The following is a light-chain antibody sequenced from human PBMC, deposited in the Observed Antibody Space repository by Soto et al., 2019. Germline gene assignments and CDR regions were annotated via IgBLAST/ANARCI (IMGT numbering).Light chain of an antibody. CDR2: GAS. CDR1: QSVSNNY. CDR3: QQYGSSPGT. Sequence: EIVLTQSPGTLSLSRGERATLSCRTSQSVSNNYLAWYQQRPGQAPRLLIYGASSRATGIPDRFSGSGSGTDFTLTISRLEPEDFAVYICQQYGSSPGTFGQGTKVDI. V-gene: IGKV3-20*01. J-gene: IGKJ1*01.